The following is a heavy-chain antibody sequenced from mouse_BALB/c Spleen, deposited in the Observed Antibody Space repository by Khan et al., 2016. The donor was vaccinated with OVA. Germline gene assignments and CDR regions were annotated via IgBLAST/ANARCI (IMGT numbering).Heavy chain of an antibody. Sequence: QVQLQQSGAELAKPGASLKMSCTASGYTFTTYWMHWVKQRPGQGLEWIGYINPSTGYTEYNQKFKDKATLTADESSSTAYMQPNSLTSEDSAVYDCARRGLYGIVAYWGQGTLVTVSA. D-gene: IGHD2-1*01. J-gene: IGHJ3*01. V-gene: IGHV1-7*01. CDR3: ARRGLYGIVAY. CDR1: GYTFTTYW. CDR2: INPSTGYT.